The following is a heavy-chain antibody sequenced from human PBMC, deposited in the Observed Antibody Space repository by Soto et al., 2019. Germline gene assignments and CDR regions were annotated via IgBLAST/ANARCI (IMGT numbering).Heavy chain of an antibody. D-gene: IGHD2-21*01. CDR2: VKNNGGAT. CDR3: AADLGPAYDSNNWFDP. CDR1: GFIFINAW. V-gene: IGHV3-15*07. Sequence: EVQLVESGGDLVKPGGSLRLSCAASGFIFINAWFNWVRKPPGKGLELVGRVKNNGGATDYAASVKGRFTISRDDSKDTVYLQMSSLRTEDTAIYYCAADLGPAYDSNNWFDPWGQGTLVTVSS. J-gene: IGHJ5*02.